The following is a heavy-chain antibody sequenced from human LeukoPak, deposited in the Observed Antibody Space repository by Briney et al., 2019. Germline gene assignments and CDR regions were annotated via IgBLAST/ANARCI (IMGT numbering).Heavy chain of an antibody. D-gene: IGHD3-22*01. CDR1: GFTFSDYY. Sequence: KPGGSLRLSCAASGFTFSDYYMNWVRQAPGKGLEWVSYVSSSSSTIYYADSVKGRFTISRDNAKNSLYLQMNSLRAEDTAVYYCARDRVVTGYWGQGTLVTVSS. CDR3: ARDRVVTGY. CDR2: VSSSSSTI. V-gene: IGHV3-11*04. J-gene: IGHJ4*02.